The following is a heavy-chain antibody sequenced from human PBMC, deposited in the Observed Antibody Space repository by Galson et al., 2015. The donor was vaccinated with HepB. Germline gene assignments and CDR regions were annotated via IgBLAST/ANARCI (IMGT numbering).Heavy chain of an antibody. CDR1: GFPFNTYW. D-gene: IGHD6-19*01. CDR2: INEDGSDK. J-gene: IGHJ4*02. Sequence: SLRLSCAASGFPFNTYWMTWVRQAPGTGLEWVANINEDGSDKNYVDSVKGRFIISRDNAKRALYLQMNSLRADDTAVYYCATRGQAMADWGQGTLVTVSS. CDR3: ATRGQAMAD. V-gene: IGHV3-7*01.